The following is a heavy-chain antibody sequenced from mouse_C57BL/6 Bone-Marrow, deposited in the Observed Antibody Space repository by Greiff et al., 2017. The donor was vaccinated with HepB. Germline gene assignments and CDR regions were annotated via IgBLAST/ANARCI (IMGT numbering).Heavy chain of an antibody. CDR1: GFNIKDYY. D-gene: IGHD1-1*01. Sequence: EVQLQESGAELVKPGASVKLSCTASGFNIKDYYMHWVKQRTEQGLEWIGRIDPEDGETKYAPKFQGKATITADTSSNTAYLQLSSLTSEDTAVYYCARDLKGYGSSYGDYAMDYWGQGTSVTVSS. CDR2: IDPEDGET. CDR3: ARDLKGYGSSYGDYAMDY. V-gene: IGHV14-2*01. J-gene: IGHJ4*01.